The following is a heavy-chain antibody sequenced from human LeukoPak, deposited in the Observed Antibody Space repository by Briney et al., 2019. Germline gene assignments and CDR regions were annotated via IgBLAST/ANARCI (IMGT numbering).Heavy chain of an antibody. CDR2: ISAYNGNT. V-gene: IGHV1-18*01. J-gene: IGHJ4*02. Sequence: ASVKVSCKASGYTFTSYGISWVRQAPGQGLEWMGWISAYNGNTNYAQKFQGRVTMTRNTSISTAYMELSSLRSEDTAVYYCARGPRIAVAGTGYYFDYWGQGTLVTVSS. CDR3: ARGPRIAVAGTGYYFDY. D-gene: IGHD6-19*01. CDR1: GYTFTSYG.